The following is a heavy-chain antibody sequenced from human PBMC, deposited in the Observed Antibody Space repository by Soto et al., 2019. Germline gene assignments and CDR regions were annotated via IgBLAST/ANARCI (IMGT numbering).Heavy chain of an antibody. D-gene: IGHD4-17*01. J-gene: IGHJ2*01. CDR3: AREIIPLTTDWYFDL. Sequence: QVQLQESGPGLVKPSETLSLTCTVSGGSISGGVYYWSWIRQPPGKGLEWIGYIYDSGSTYYNPSLKSRVTISVDTSKNQFSLRLSSVTAADRAVYYCAREIIPLTTDWYFDLWGRGTLVTVSS. CDR2: IYDSGST. V-gene: IGHV4-30-4*01. CDR1: GGSISGGVYY.